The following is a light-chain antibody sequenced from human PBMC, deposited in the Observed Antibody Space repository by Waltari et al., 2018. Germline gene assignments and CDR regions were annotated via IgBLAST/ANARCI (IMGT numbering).Light chain of an antibody. CDR1: QSVLYSSKNKNY. CDR3: HQYYNTPPT. Sequence: DIVMTQSPDSLAVSLGERATINCKSSQSVLYSSKNKNYLAWYQQKPGQPPKLLIYWASTRESGVPDRFSGSGSGTDLTLTISSLQAEDVAVYYCHQYYNTPPTFGQGTKVEIK. J-gene: IGKJ1*01. V-gene: IGKV4-1*01. CDR2: WAS.